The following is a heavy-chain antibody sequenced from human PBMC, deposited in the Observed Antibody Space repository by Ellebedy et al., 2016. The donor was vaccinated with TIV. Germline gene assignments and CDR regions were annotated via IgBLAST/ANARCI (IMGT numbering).Heavy chain of an antibody. CDR1: GGSITSYY. CDR2: IYYSGST. CDR3: ARRLRTTMVRGGGWFDP. J-gene: IGHJ5*02. Sequence: MPSETLSLTCTVSGGSITSYYWSRIRQPPGKGLEWIGSIYYSGSTNYNPSLKSRVTILVDTSKNQFSLKLSSVTAADTAVYYCARRLRTTMVRGGGWFDPWGQGTLVTVSS. D-gene: IGHD3-10*01. V-gene: IGHV4-59*12.